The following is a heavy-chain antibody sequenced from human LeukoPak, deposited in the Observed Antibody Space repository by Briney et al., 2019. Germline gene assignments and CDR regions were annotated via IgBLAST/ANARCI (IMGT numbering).Heavy chain of an antibody. CDR3: ARLMVSYSSSWYSELFDY. CDR2: IYPGDSDT. V-gene: IGHV5-51*01. Sequence: GESLKISCKGSGYSFTSYWIGWVRQMPGKGLEWMGIIYPGDSDTRYSPSFQGQVTISADKSISTAFLQWSSLKASDTAMYYCARLMVSYSSSWYSELFDYWGQGTLVTVSS. CDR1: GYSFTSYW. D-gene: IGHD6-13*01. J-gene: IGHJ4*02.